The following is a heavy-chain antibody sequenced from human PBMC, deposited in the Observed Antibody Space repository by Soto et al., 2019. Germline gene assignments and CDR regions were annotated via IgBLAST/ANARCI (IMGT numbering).Heavy chain of an antibody. Sequence: GGSLRLSCAASGFTFSSYSMNWVRQAPGKGLEWVSSISSSSSTIYYADSVKGRFTISRDNAKNSLYLQMNSLRAEDTAVYYCARGCSGGSCYSPYWGQGTLVTVSS. CDR3: ARGCSGGSCYSPY. V-gene: IGHV3-48*04. D-gene: IGHD2-15*01. CDR1: GFTFSSYS. CDR2: ISSSSSTI. J-gene: IGHJ4*02.